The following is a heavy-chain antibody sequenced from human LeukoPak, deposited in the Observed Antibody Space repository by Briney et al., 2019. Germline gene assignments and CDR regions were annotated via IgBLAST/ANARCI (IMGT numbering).Heavy chain of an antibody. CDR2: INPNSGGT. V-gene: IGHV1-2*02. D-gene: IGHD6-6*01. CDR3: ARDRGIAARRGQIDY. Sequence: ASVKVSCKASGYTFTGYYMHWVRQAPGQGLEWMGWINPNSGGTNYAQKFQGRVTMTRDTSISTAYMELSRLRSDDTAVYYCARDRGIAARRGQIDYWGQGTLVTVSS. CDR1: GYTFTGYY. J-gene: IGHJ4*02.